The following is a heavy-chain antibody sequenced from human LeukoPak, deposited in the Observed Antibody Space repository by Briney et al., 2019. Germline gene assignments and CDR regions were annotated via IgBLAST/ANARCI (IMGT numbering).Heavy chain of an antibody. CDR3: ARGRSSTVTTGFWFDP. V-gene: IGHV1-2*02. CDR1: GYTFTGYY. D-gene: IGHD4-11*01. Sequence: GASVKVSCKASGYTFTGYYMHWVRQAPGQGLEWMGWINPNSGGTNYAQKFQGRVTMTRDTSISTAYMELSRLRSDDTAVYYCARGRSSTVTTGFWFDPWGQGTLVTVSS. CDR2: INPNSGGT. J-gene: IGHJ5*02.